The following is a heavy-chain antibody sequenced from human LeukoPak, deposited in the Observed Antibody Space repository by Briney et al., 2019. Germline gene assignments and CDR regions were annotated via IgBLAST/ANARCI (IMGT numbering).Heavy chain of an antibody. CDR2: IYYSGST. V-gene: IGHV4-31*03. CDR1: GGSISSGGYY. Sequence: ASETLSLTCTVSGGSISSGGYYWSWIRQHPGKGLEWIGYIYYSGSTYYNPSLKSRVTISVDTSKNQFSLKLSSVTAADTAVYYCGRAHTPKSHPICGGVWSLTYWGKGTLVTVPS. D-gene: IGHD3-3*01. J-gene: IGHJ4*02. CDR3: GRAHTPKSHPICGGVWSLTY.